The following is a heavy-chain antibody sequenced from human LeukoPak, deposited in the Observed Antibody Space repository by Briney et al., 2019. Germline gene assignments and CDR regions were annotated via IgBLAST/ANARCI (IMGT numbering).Heavy chain of an antibody. CDR1: GGTFSSYA. J-gene: IGHJ6*02. CDR2: IIPIFGTA. Sequence: SVKVSCKASGGTFSSYAISWVRQAPGQGLEWMGGIIPIFGTANYAQKFQGRVTIAADESTSTAYMELSSLRSEDTAVYYCARDSSGSQFYYYGMDVWGQGTTVTVSS. CDR3: ARDSSGSQFYYYGMDV. V-gene: IGHV1-69*13. D-gene: IGHD1-26*01.